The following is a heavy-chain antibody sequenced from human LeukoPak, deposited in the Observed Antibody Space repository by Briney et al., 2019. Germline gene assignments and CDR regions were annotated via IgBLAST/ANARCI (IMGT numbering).Heavy chain of an antibody. CDR3: VRGSGAYYDY. Sequence: PGISMRLSCAASGFTGSSYGIHWGRQAPGKGLEWVALIWYDGSNKYYADSVKGRFTISRDNSKNTLYLQMNSLRAEDTAVYHCVRGSGAYYDYWGQGTLVTVTS. CDR2: IWYDGSNK. D-gene: IGHD1-26*01. V-gene: IGHV3-33*01. J-gene: IGHJ4*02. CDR1: GFTGSSYG.